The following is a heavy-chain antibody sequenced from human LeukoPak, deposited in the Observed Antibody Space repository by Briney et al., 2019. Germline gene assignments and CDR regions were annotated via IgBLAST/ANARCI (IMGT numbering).Heavy chain of an antibody. Sequence: GGSLRLSCAASGFIVNYNYMSWVRQAPGKGLEWVSAISGSGGSTYYADSVKGRFTISRDNSKNTLYLQMNSLRAEDTAVYYCAKAGVVYTVTTTYFDYWGQGTLVTVSS. D-gene: IGHD4-17*01. CDR2: ISGSGGST. CDR1: GFIVNYNY. CDR3: AKAGVVYTVTTTYFDY. V-gene: IGHV3-23*01. J-gene: IGHJ4*02.